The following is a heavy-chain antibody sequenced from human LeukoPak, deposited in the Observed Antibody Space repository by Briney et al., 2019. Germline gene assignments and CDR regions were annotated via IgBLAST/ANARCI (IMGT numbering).Heavy chain of an antibody. J-gene: IGHJ4*02. CDR2: IYYSGST. CDR1: GGSISSSSYY. V-gene: IGHV4-39*07. Sequence: SETLSLTCTVSGGSISSSSYYWGWIRQPPGKGLEWIGSIYYSGSTNYNPSLKSRVTISVDTSKNQFSLKLSSVTAADTAVYYCAREGVTTPFDYWGQGTLVTVSS. CDR3: AREGVTTPFDY. D-gene: IGHD4-17*01.